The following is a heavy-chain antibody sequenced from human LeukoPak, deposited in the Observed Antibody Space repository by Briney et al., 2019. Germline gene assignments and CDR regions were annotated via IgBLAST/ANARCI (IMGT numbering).Heavy chain of an antibody. J-gene: IGHJ3*02. CDR2: IYPGDSDT. Sequence: PGESLKISCKGSGYSFTSYWIGWVRQMPGKGLEWMGIIYPGDSDTRYSPSFQGQVTISADKSISTAYLQWYSLKASDTAMYYCARLKDLGRIVGVTSAFDIWGLGTMVTVSS. CDR3: ARLKDLGRIVGVTSAFDI. D-gene: IGHD1-26*01. CDR1: GYSFTSYW. V-gene: IGHV5-51*01.